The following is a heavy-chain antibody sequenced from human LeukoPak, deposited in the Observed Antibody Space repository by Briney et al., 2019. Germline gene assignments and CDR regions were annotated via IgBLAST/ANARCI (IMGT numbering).Heavy chain of an antibody. CDR1: GFTFSSYS. CDR2: ISSSSSTI. V-gene: IGHV3-48*04. J-gene: IGHJ4*02. D-gene: IGHD5-18*01. Sequence: PGGSLRLSCAASGFTFSSYSMNWVRQAPGKGLEWVSYISSSSSTIYYADSVKGRFTISRDNAKNSLYLQMNSLRAEDTAVYYCAREYFTPDSYGYFDYWGQGTLVTVSS. CDR3: AREYFTPDSYGYFDY.